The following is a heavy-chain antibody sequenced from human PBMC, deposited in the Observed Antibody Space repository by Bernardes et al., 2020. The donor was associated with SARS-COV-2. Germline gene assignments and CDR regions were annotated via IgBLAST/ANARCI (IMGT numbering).Heavy chain of an antibody. Sequence: GGSLRLSCVGSGFTFSTYWMSWVRQAPGKGLEWVANINQDGGEKYYVDSVKGRFTIFRDNAKNSVDLQMNSLRAEDTAVYYCTRGVRFLEWLFGNWGQGTLVTVSS. J-gene: IGHJ4*02. CDR1: GFTFSTYW. CDR2: INQDGGEK. V-gene: IGHV3-7*03. CDR3: TRGVRFLEWLFGN. D-gene: IGHD3-3*01.